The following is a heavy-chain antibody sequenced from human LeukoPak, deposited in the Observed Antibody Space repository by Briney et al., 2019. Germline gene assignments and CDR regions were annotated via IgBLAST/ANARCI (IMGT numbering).Heavy chain of an antibody. D-gene: IGHD6-19*01. CDR1: GYAFTSYA. J-gene: IGHJ4*02. CDR2: INTNTGNP. V-gene: IGHV7-4-1*02. Sequence: GASVKVSCKASGYAFTSYAMNWVRQAPGQGLEWMGWINTNTGNPTYAQGFTGRFVFSLDTSVSTAYLQISSLKAEDTAVYYCVVAVAGTGVDYWGQGTLVTVSS. CDR3: VVAVAGTGVDY.